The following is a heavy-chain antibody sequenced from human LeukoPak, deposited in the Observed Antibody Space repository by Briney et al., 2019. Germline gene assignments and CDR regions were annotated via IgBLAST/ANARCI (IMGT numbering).Heavy chain of an antibody. Sequence: PSETLSLTCTVSGGSISDYYWSWLRQPPGKGLECFGYFSDSESTNFNPSLKSRVTMSVDTSKNQLSLKLSSVTAADTAVFCARLGSYHDFWGQGALVTVSS. D-gene: IGHD1-26*01. CDR2: FSDSEST. CDR1: GGSISDYY. CDR3: ARLGSYHDF. V-gene: IGHV4-59*08. J-gene: IGHJ4*02.